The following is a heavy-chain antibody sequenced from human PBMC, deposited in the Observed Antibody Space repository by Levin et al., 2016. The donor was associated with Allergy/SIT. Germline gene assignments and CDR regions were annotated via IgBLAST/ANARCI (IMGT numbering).Heavy chain of an antibody. CDR3: ACGAGGWNDVDFDY. V-gene: IGHV4-39*01. J-gene: IGHJ4*02. CDR2: IYYSGAT. D-gene: IGHD1-1*01. Sequence: VRQMPGKGLEWIGSIYYSGATHYNPSLKSRVTMSVDTSKNQFSLKLSSVTAADTSVYYCACGAGGWNDVDFDYWGQGAQVTVSS.